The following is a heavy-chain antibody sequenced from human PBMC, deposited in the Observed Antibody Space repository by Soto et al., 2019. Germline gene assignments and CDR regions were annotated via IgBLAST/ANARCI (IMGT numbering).Heavy chain of an antibody. CDR3: ARTPGQDTNWMKPFDS. D-gene: IGHD1-1*01. Sequence: SGPTLVNPTETLTLTCSFSGFSLNTRGVCMSWIRQTPGKALEWLARIDWEDDKFYKTSLRTRLTVSRDTSKNRVVLTMTNMAPVDTGTFFFARTPGQDTNWMKPFDSWGPGTRVTVPS. J-gene: IGHJ4*02. CDR1: GFSLNTRGVC. CDR2: IDWEDDK. V-gene: IGHV2-70*17.